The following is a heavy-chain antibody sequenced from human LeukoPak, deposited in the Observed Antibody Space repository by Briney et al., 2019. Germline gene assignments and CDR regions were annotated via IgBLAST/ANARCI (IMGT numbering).Heavy chain of an antibody. CDR3: ARGPNDSSGYHVGYFQH. CDR2: INPSGGST. Sequence: AASVKVSCKASGYTFTSYYMHWVRQAPGQGLEWMGIINPSGGSTSYAQKFQGRVTMTRDTSISTAYMELSRLRSDDTAVYYCARGPNDSSGYHVGYFQHWGQGTLVTVSS. D-gene: IGHD3-22*01. CDR1: GYTFTSYY. J-gene: IGHJ1*01. V-gene: IGHV1-46*01.